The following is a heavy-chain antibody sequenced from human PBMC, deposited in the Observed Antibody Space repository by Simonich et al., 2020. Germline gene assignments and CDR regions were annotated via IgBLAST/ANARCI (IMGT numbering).Heavy chain of an antibody. CDR1: GFTFSSYS. J-gene: IGHJ3*02. CDR2: FSISSSYI. V-gene: IGHV3-21*01. D-gene: IGHD1-26*01. Sequence: EVQLVESGGGLVKPGGSLRLSCAASGFTFSSYSMNWVRKAPRNGLEWVSAFSISSSYIYYANPVKVRCTISRDNAKNSLYLQMNSLRAEDTAVYYCARGIVGASGAFDIWGQGTMVTVSS. CDR3: ARGIVGASGAFDI.